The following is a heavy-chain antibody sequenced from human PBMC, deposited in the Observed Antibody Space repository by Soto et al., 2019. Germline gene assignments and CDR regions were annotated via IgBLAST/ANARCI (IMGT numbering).Heavy chain of an antibody. J-gene: IGHJ4*02. D-gene: IGHD2-8*01. CDR2: ISYDGSKK. V-gene: IGHV3-30*18. CDR1: GFVFSIYV. Sequence: QVQLVESGGGVVQPGRSLRLSCAASGFVFSIYVMHWVRQVPGKVLEWVADISYDGSKKHYADSVKGRFTISRENSRNTLYLQMTSVRAEDTAVYYCGKVLSCSDGVCPDTIEYRGKGTLVTVSS. CDR3: GKVLSCSDGVCPDTIEY.